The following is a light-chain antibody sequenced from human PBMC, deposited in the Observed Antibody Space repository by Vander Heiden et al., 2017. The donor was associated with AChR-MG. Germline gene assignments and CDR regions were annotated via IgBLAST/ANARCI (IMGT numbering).Light chain of an antibody. CDR3: QVWDSSTVL. Sequence: YELTQPLSVSVALGQTARITCGGNNIGSKNVHWYQQKPGQAPVVVIYRDSNRPSGIPERFSGSNSGNTATLTISRAQAGDEADYYCQVWDSSTVLFGGGTKLTVL. J-gene: IGLJ2*01. V-gene: IGLV3-9*01. CDR1: NIGSKN. CDR2: RDS.